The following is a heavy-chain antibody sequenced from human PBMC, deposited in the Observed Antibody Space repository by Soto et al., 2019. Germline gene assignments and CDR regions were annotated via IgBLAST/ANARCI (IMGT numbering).Heavy chain of an antibody. Sequence: EVQLVESGGGLVQPGGSLRLSCAASGFTFSNYDMHWVRQTTGKGLEWVSAIDTAGNTYYPDSVKGRFTISRENAKNSLFIQMNILRAGATAVYYCARGTGYSGSWYTSWGQGTLVTVSS. CDR3: ARGTGYSGSWYTS. V-gene: IGHV3-13*04. D-gene: IGHD6-13*01. CDR2: IDTAGNT. CDR1: GFTFSNYD. J-gene: IGHJ5*02.